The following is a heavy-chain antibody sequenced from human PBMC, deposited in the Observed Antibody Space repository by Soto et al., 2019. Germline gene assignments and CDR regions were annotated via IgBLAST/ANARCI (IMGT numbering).Heavy chain of an antibody. CDR2: ISWNSGSI. CDR3: AKDFSSSYSSSWYIPWFDP. D-gene: IGHD6-13*01. V-gene: IGHV3-9*01. Sequence: SLRLSCAASGFTFDDYAMHWVRQAPGKGLEWVSGISWNSGSIGYADSVKSRFTISRDNAKNSLYLQMNSLRAEDTALYYCAKDFSSSYSSSWYIPWFDPWGQGTLVTVSS. J-gene: IGHJ5*02. CDR1: GFTFDDYA.